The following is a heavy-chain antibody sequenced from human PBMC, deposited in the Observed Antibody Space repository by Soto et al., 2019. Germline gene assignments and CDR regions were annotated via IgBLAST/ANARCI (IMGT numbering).Heavy chain of an antibody. D-gene: IGHD3-22*01. J-gene: IGHJ4*02. CDR2: IDLTDSYT. V-gene: IGHV5-10-1*01. CDR1: GYSFRNNW. CDR3: ARHGGAHYGSSGYHYALDY. Sequence: GESLKISCKGSGYSFRNNWITWVRQMPGKGLEWMGRIDLTDSYTSYSPSFQGHVSSSADTSINTAYLQWSSLRASDTAMYYCARHGGAHYGSSGYHYALDYWCQGTPVTVSS.